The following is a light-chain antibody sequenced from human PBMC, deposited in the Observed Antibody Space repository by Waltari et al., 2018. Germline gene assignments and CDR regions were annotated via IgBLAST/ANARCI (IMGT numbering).Light chain of an antibody. CDR2: EVS. J-gene: IGKJ2*01. V-gene: IGKV2-29*02. CDR1: QSLLHSDGETY. CDR3: MQGVDLPHT. Sequence: DVVLTQSPLSLSVTPGPPASISCKSSQSLLHSDGETYLSWFLQKPGHSPELLIYEVSRRFSGVPDRFSGSGSGTDFTLRFSRVEPEDVGVYYCMQGVDLPHTFGQGTKLEIK.